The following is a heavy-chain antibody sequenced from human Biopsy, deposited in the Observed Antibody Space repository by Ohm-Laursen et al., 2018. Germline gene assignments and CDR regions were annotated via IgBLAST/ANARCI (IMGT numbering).Heavy chain of an antibody. CDR3: VAYPSSGFFENNDDFAMDV. Sequence: GSSVKVSCKASGGAFTNYAINWVRQAPGHGPGWMGGIITVSETAGYAERFQGRVTITADVTTTTAYMDLSGLRSEDTAVYYCVAYPSSGFFENNDDFAMDVWGQGTTVIVSS. CDR2: IITVSETA. V-gene: IGHV1-69*01. J-gene: IGHJ6*02. CDR1: GGAFTNYA. D-gene: IGHD6-19*01.